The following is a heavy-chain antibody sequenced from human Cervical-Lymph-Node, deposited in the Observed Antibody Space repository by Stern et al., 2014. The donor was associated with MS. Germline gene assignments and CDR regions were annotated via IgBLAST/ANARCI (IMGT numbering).Heavy chain of an antibody. CDR3: ARIVVVVAATQFIDP. V-gene: IGHV4-34*01. Sequence: QVQLQQWGAGLLKPSETLSLTCAVYGGSFSGYYWSWIRQPPGKGLEWIGEINHSGSTNYNPSLKSRVTISVDTSKNQFSLKLSSVTAADTAVYYCARIVVVVAATQFIDPWGQGTLVTVSS. J-gene: IGHJ5*02. D-gene: IGHD2-15*01. CDR2: INHSGST. CDR1: GGSFSGYY.